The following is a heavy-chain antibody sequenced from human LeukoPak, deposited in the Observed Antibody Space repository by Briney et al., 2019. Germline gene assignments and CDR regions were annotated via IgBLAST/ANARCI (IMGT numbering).Heavy chain of an antibody. CDR2: ISSSSSYI. CDR3: ARGGIAAAGIFDY. J-gene: IGHJ4*02. Sequence: GGSLRLSCAASGFTVSSNYMSWVRQAPGKGLEWVSSISSSSSYIYYADSVKGRITISRDNAKNSLYLQMNSLRAEDTAVYYCARGGIAAAGIFDYWGQGTLVTVSS. CDR1: GFTVSSNY. D-gene: IGHD6-13*01. V-gene: IGHV3-21*01.